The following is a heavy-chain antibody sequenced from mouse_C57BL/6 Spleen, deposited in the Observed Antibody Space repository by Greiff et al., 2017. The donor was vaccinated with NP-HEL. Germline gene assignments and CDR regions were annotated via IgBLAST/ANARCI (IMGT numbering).Heavy chain of an antibody. D-gene: IGHD2-4*01. J-gene: IGHJ2*01. CDR3: ARGGGLRQGDY. Sequence: QVQLQQPGAELVRPGSSVKLSCKASGYTFTSYWMDWVKQRPGQGLEWIGNIYPSDSETHYNQKFKDKATLTVDKSSSTAYMQLSSLTSEDSAVYYCARGGGLRQGDYWGQGTTLTVSS. V-gene: IGHV1-61*01. CDR2: IYPSDSET. CDR1: GYTFTSYW.